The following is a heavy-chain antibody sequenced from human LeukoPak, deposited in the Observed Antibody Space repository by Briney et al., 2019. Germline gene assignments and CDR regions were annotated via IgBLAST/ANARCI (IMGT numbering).Heavy chain of an antibody. CDR3: ARTSDYYNYYFDY. V-gene: IGHV1-2*02. Sequence: GASVKVSCKASGYRFTDYYVHWVRQAPGQGLEWMAWINPNGGTANYAQKFQGRVTMTRDTSITTAYMELSSLRSDDTAVYYCARTSDYYNYYFDYWGQGTPVTVSS. J-gene: IGHJ4*02. CDR2: INPNGGTA. CDR1: GYRFTDYY. D-gene: IGHD4-11*01.